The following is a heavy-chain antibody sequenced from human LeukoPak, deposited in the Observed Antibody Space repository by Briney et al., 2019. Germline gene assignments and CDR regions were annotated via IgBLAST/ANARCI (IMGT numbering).Heavy chain of an antibody. CDR2: ISYDGSNK. J-gene: IGHJ1*01. V-gene: IGHV3-30-3*01. Sequence: GGSLRLSCAASGFSFSSYAMHWVRQAPGKGLEWVAVISYDGSNKYYADSVKGRFTISRDNSKNTLYLQMNSLRAEDTAVYYCARSLLGDYGAEYFQHWGQGTLVTVSS. D-gene: IGHD4-17*01. CDR1: GFSFSSYA. CDR3: ARSLLGDYGAEYFQH.